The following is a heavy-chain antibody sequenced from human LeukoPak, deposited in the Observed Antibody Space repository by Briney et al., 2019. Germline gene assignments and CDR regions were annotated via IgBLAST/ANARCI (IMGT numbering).Heavy chain of an antibody. V-gene: IGHV6-1*01. Sequence: SQTLSLTCAISGESVSSHSASWNWIRQSPSRGLEWLGRTYYRSKWYNEYAGSVKSRITVNPDTSKNQFSLQLDSVTPEDTAVYYCARADDFWSGYPFDYWGQGTLVTVSS. CDR1: GESVSSHSAS. D-gene: IGHD3-3*01. J-gene: IGHJ4*02. CDR2: TYYRSKWYN. CDR3: ARADDFWSGYPFDY.